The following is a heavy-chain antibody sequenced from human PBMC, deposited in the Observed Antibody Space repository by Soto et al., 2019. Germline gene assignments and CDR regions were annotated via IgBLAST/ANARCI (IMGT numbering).Heavy chain of an antibody. CDR3: AGVVVGRFDY. CDR2: ISNGGSST. Sequence: PAWSLRLSCVESGFTFSNYDMSWVRQATGKGLEWVSGISNGGSSTYYADSVKGRFTISRDNSKNTFYPQMNNLRAEDTAVYYCAGVVVGRFDYWGQGTLVTVSS. J-gene: IGHJ4*02. D-gene: IGHD2-15*01. V-gene: IGHV3-23*01. CDR1: GFTFSNYD.